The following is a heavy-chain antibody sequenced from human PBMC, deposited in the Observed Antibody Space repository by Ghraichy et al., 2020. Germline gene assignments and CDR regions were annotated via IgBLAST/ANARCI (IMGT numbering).Heavy chain of an antibody. D-gene: IGHD6-13*01. CDR1: GGSISSYY. CDR2: IYYSGST. V-gene: IGHV4-59*01. J-gene: IGHJ1*01. CDR3: ASARIAAAEYFQH. Sequence: ETLSLTCTVSGGSISSYYWSWIRQPPGKVLEWIGYIYYSGSTNYNPSLKSRVTISVDTSKNQFSLKLSSVTAADTAVYYCASARIAAAEYFQHWGQGTLVTVSS.